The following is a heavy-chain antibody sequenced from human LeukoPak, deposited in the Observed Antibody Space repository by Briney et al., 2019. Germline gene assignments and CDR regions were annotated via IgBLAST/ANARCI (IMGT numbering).Heavy chain of an antibody. CDR1: GFTFDDYA. Sequence: PGGSLRLSCAASGFTFDDYAMHWVRQAPGKGLEWVSGISWNSGSIGYADSVKGRFTISRDNAKNSLYLQMNSLRAEDTALYYCAKGFYSSGWYGDYWGQGTLVTVSS. J-gene: IGHJ4*02. CDR2: ISWNSGSI. V-gene: IGHV3-9*01. D-gene: IGHD6-19*01. CDR3: AKGFYSSGWYGDY.